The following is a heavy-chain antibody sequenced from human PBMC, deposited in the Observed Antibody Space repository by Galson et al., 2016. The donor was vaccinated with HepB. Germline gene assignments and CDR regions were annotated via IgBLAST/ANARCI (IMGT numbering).Heavy chain of an antibody. CDR3: ARGRYDILTLAN. J-gene: IGHJ4*02. CDR1: GFTFSSYG. CDR2: IWHDGSNK. V-gene: IGHV3-33*01. Sequence: SLRLSCAASGFTFSSYGMHWVRQAPGKGLEWVAVIWHDGSNKYYADSVEGRFTISRDNSKNTLYLQMNSLRAEDTAVYYWARGRYDILTLANWGQGTLVTVSS. D-gene: IGHD3-9*01.